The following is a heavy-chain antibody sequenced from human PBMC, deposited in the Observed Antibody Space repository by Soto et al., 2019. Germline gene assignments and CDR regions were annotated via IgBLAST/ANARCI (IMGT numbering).Heavy chain of an antibody. CDR1: GGTFSSCA. CDR2: IIPIFGTA. CDR3: ARGYSSGWYYFDY. V-gene: IGHV1-69*13. J-gene: IGHJ4*02. D-gene: IGHD6-19*01. Sequence: SVKVSCKASGGTFSSCAISWVRQAPGQGLEWMGGIIPIFGTANYAQKFQGRVTITADESTSTAYMELSSLRSEDTALYYCARGYSSGWYYFDYWGQGTLVTVSS.